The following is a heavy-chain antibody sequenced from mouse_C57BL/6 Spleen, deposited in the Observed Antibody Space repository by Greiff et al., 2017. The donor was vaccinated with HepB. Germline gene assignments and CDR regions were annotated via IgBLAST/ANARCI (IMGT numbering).Heavy chain of an antibody. J-gene: IGHJ4*01. Sequence: EVKLLESGGGLVQPGGSMKLSCVASGFTFSNYWMNWVRQSPEKGLEWVAQIRLKSDNYATHYADSVKGRFTIPRDDYKRSVYLHMNNLRAEDTGIYYCTNWDYYYAKDYWGQGTSVTVSS. CDR2: IRLKSDNYAT. CDR1: GFTFSNYW. D-gene: IGHD4-1*01. V-gene: IGHV6-3*01. CDR3: TNWDYYYAKDY.